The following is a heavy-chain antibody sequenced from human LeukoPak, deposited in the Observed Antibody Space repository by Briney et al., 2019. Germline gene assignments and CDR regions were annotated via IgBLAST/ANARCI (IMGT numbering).Heavy chain of an antibody. CDR2: ISWNSGSI. V-gene: IGHV3-9*01. CDR1: GFTFDDYA. D-gene: IGHD3-10*01. J-gene: IGHJ4*02. CDR3: AKAGYYYGSGSYYDY. Sequence: PGGSLRLSCAASGFTFDDYAMHWVRQAPGKGLEWVSGISWNSGSIGYADSVKGRFTISRDNAKNSLYLQMSSLRAEDTALYYCAKAGYYYGSGSYYDYWGQGTLVTVSS.